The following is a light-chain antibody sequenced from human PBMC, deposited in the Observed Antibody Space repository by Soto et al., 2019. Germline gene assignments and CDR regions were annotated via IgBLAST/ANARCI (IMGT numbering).Light chain of an antibody. CDR2: GVK. J-gene: IGLJ1*01. V-gene: IGLV2-14*01. CDR3: SSYTTSYFYV. CDR1: GRDIGAYDY. Sequence: QSVLTQPASVSGSPGQSITISCTGSGRDIGAYDYVSWYQQHPGKAPKLLIYGVKNRPSGVSYRFSASKSAFTASLTISGLPAEDEAHYYCSSYTTSYFYVFGPGTKVTV.